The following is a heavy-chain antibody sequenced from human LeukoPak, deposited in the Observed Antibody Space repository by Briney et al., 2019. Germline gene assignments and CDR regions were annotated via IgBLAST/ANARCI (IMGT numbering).Heavy chain of an antibody. CDR2: INWNGGST. CDR3: ARESMSGSYYYYYMDV. V-gene: IGHV3-20*04. J-gene: IGHJ6*03. CDR1: GFTFDDYA. Sequence: PGGSLRLSCAASGFTFDDYAMHWVRQAPGKGLEWVSGINWNGGSTGYADSVKGRFTISRDNAKNSLHLQMNSLRAEDTALYYCARESMSGSYYYYYMDVWGKGTTVTVSS. D-gene: IGHD1-26*01.